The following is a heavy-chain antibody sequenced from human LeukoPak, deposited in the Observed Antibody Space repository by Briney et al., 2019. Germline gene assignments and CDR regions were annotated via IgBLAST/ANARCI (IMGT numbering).Heavy chain of an antibody. V-gene: IGHV3-15*01. CDR2: IKSKTDGGTT. CDR3: TTTGGQIYYYYYYMDV. J-gene: IGHJ6*03. D-gene: IGHD2-15*01. Sequence: GGSLRLSCAASGFTFSNAWMSWVRQAPGKGLEWVGRIKSKTDGGTTDYAAPVKGRFTISRDDSKNTLYLQMNSLKTEDTAVYYCTTTGGQIYYYYYYMDVWGKGTTVTVSS. CDR1: GFTFSNAW.